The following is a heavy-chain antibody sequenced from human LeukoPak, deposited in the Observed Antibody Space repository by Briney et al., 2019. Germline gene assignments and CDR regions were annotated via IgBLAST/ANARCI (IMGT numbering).Heavy chain of an antibody. J-gene: IGHJ4*02. CDR3: ARGSYCSSTSCYKDFDY. Sequence: ASVKVSCKASGYTFKNYDINWVRQATGQGLEWMGWMNPNSGNTGFAQKFQDRVSMTRDTSINTAYMELSSLRSEDTAVYYCARGSYCSSTSCYKDFDYWGQGTLVTVSS. CDR2: MNPNSGNT. CDR1: GYTFKNYD. V-gene: IGHV1-8*02. D-gene: IGHD2-2*02.